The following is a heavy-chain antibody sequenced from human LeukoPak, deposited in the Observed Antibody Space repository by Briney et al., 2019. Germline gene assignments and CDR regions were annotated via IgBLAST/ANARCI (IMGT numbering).Heavy chain of an antibody. CDR3: AKESRNNSGYYRDY. Sequence: GGSLRLSCAASGFTFNIYAMSWVRQAPEKGLEWVSGISGSGGNTNYADSVRGRFTISRDNSKNTLYLQMSSLRAEDTAVYYCAKESRNNSGYYRDYWGQGTLVTVSS. CDR2: ISGSGGNT. CDR1: GFTFNIYA. J-gene: IGHJ4*02. D-gene: IGHD3-22*01. V-gene: IGHV3-23*01.